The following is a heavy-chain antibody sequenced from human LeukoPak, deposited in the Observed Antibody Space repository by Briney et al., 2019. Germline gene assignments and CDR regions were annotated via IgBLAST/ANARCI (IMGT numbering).Heavy chain of an antibody. D-gene: IGHD2-2*02. CDR2: IYYSGST. CDR1: GGSISSSSYY. J-gene: IGHJ1*01. CDR3: ASNTEREYFQH. V-gene: IGHV4-39*07. Sequence: PSETLSLTCTVSGGSISSSSYYWGWIRQPPGKGLEWIGSIYYSGSTYYNPSLKSRVTISVDTSKNQFSLKLSSVTAADTAVYYCASNTEREYFQHWGQGTLVTVSS.